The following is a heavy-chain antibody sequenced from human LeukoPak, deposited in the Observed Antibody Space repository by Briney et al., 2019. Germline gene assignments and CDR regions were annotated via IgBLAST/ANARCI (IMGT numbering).Heavy chain of an antibody. CDR2: FDPEDGET. V-gene: IGHV1-24*01. CDR1: GYTLAELS. Sequence: ASVKVSCKVSGYTLAELSMHWVRQAPGKGLEWMGGFDPEDGETIYAQKFQGRVTMTEDTSTDTAYMELSSLRSEDTAVYYCATPMTTVTTSDYWGQGTLVTVSS. CDR3: ATPMTTVTTSDY. J-gene: IGHJ4*02. D-gene: IGHD4-17*01.